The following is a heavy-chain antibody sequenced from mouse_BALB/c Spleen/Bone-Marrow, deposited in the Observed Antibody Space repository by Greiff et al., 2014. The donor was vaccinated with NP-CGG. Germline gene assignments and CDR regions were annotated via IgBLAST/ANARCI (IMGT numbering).Heavy chain of an antibody. D-gene: IGHD1-2*01. CDR2: ISIYYDNT. V-gene: IGHV1-67*01. CDR1: GFTFTDYA. J-gene: IGHJ2*01. CDR3: ARGIRLPLDY. Sequence: QVHVKQSGPELVRPGESVKISCKGSGFTFTDYAMHWVKRSHAKSLEWIGVISIYYDNTNYNQKFKGKATMTVDKSSSTAYMELARLTSEDSAIYYCARGIRLPLDYWGQGTTLTVSS.